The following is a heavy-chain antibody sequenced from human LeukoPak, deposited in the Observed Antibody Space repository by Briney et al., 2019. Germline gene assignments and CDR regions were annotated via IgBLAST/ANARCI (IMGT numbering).Heavy chain of an antibody. D-gene: IGHD3-16*01. J-gene: IGHJ4*02. CDR3: ARIRGGGFDY. CDR1: GFSLSTSGMC. V-gene: IGHV2-70*11. Sequence: SGPTLVNPTQTLTLTCTFSGFSLSTSGMCVSWLRQPPGKALEWLARIDWDDDKYYSTSLKTRLTISKDTSKNQVVLTMTNMHPVDTATYYCARIRGGGFDYWGQGTLVTVSS. CDR2: IDWDDDK.